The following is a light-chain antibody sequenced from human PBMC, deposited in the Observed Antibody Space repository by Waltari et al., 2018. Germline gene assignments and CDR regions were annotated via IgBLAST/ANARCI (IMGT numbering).Light chain of an antibody. CDR1: QSVLYSSNNKNY. Sequence: DIVMTQSPDSLAVSLGERATINCKSSQSVLYSSNNKNYLAWYQQKPGQPPKLLIYWASTREAGVPDRFSGSWSGTDFTLTISSLQAEDVAVYYCQQYYSTPGLTFGGGTKVEIK. CDR3: QQYYSTPGLT. CDR2: WAS. V-gene: IGKV4-1*01. J-gene: IGKJ4*01.